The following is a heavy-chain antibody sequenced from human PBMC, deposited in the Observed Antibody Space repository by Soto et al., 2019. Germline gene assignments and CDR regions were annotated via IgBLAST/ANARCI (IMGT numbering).Heavy chain of an antibody. CDR1: GFTFSNYW. V-gene: IGHV3-74*01. D-gene: IGHD3-10*01. CDR3: ARAVRSGSYPYYYYGMDV. Sequence: EVQVVESGGGLVQPGGSLRLSCAASGFTFSNYWIHWVRQAPGKGLVWVSRINSDGTSTSYADSVKGRFTISRDNAKNTLYLQMNSLIVEDTAVYYCARAVRSGSYPYYYYGMDVWGQGTTVTVSS. J-gene: IGHJ6*02. CDR2: INSDGTST.